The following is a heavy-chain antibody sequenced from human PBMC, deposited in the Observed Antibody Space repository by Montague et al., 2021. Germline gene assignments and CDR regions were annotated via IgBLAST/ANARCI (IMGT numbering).Heavy chain of an antibody. CDR2: IFHGTT. Sequence: SETLSLTCTVSGASISSKYFWSWVRQPLGKGLEWIGEIFHGTTSYSPALKGRLTVSMDTSTNQFSLKLSSVTATDTAIYYCAVGSESAWELLHHWGQGILVTVSS. J-gene: IGHJ5*02. D-gene: IGHD1-26*01. V-gene: IGHV4-4*02. CDR3: AVGSESAWELLHH. CDR1: GASISSKYF.